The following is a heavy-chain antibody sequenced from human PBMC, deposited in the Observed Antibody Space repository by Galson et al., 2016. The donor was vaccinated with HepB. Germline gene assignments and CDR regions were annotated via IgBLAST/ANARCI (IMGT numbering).Heavy chain of an antibody. Sequence: SLRLSCAASGFTFSTYAMSWVRQAPGKGLEWVSGISGSSEAIYYADSVKSRFTISRDNSKNELYLQMNSLRAEDTAVYYCATRLRAPANWGQG. CDR2: ISGSSEAI. J-gene: IGHJ1*01. V-gene: IGHV3-23*01. CDR3: ATRLRAPAN. D-gene: IGHD1-26*01. CDR1: GFTFSTYA.